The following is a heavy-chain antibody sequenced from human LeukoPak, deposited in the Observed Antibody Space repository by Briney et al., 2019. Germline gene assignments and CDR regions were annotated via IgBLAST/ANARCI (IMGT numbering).Heavy chain of an antibody. CDR3: AKSVVLLWFGELLSCDY. D-gene: IGHD3-10*01. Sequence: SGGSLRLSCAASGFTFSTYAMSWVRQAPGKGLEWVSTISGSGANTYYADSVKGRFTISRDNSKNTLYLQMNSLRAEDTAVYYCAKSVVLLWFGELLSCDYWGQGTLVTVSS. V-gene: IGHV3-23*01. J-gene: IGHJ4*02. CDR1: GFTFSTYA. CDR2: ISGSGANT.